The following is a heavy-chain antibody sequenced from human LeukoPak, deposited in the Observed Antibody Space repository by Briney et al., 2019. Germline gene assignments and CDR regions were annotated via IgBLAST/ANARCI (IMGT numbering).Heavy chain of an antibody. CDR2: IKQDGSEK. Sequence: GGSLGLSCAASGFSFSSYWMSWVRQAPGKGLEWVANIKQDGSEKYYVDSVKGRFTISRDNAKNSLYLQMNSLRAEDTAVYYCARGYYYDSSGYDHWGQGTLVTVSS. V-gene: IGHV3-7*01. CDR3: ARGYYYDSSGYDH. D-gene: IGHD3-22*01. CDR1: GFSFSSYW. J-gene: IGHJ4*02.